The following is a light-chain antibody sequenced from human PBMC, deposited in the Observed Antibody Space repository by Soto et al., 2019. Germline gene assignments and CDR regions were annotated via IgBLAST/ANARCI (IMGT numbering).Light chain of an antibody. V-gene: IGKV3-20*01. CDR1: QSVSSYY. J-gene: IGKJ1*01. Sequence: EIFLTQSPGPLSLSPGERATLSFSASQSVSSYYLAWYQQKPGQAPRLLIYAASSRATGIPDRFSGGGSGTDFTLTISRLEPEDFAVYYCQQCGSSPWTFGQGTMVAIK. CDR2: AAS. CDR3: QQCGSSPWT.